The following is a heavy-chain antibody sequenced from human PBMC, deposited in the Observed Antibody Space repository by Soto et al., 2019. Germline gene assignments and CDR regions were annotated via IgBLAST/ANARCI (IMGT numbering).Heavy chain of an antibody. CDR1: GFTFSDYY. CDR2: ISSTGSAI. Sequence: VQLVESGGGLVKPGGSLRLSCAASGFTFSDYYMSWIRQAPGKGLEWISYISSTGSAIYYADSVKGRFTSSRDNAKNSLYLQMNSLRAEATAVYYCARGSRQRFLEWLLFDYWGQGTLVTVSS. CDR3: ARGSRQRFLEWLLFDY. J-gene: IGHJ4*02. V-gene: IGHV3-11*01. D-gene: IGHD3-3*01.